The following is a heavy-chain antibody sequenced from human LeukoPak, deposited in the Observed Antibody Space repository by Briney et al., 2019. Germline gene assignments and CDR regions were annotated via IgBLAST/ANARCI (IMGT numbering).Heavy chain of an antibody. Sequence: SETLSLTCTVSGGSISSSTYYWGWIRQPPGKGLEWIGSFYYSGGTYYNPSLKSRVTISVDTSKNQFSLKLSSVTAADTAVYYCARHNYGSGSLSRGWFDPWGQGTLVTASS. J-gene: IGHJ5*02. D-gene: IGHD3-10*01. V-gene: IGHV4-39*01. CDR3: ARHNYGSGSLSRGWFDP. CDR2: FYYSGGT. CDR1: GGSISSSTYY.